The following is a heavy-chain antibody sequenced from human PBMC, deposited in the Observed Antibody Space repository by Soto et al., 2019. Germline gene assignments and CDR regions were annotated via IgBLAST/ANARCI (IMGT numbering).Heavy chain of an antibody. CDR1: GGSISGFF. CDR3: ARGGSTHYYYGLDV. D-gene: IGHD1-1*01. V-gene: IGHV4-4*07. CDR2: VSASGST. J-gene: IGHJ6*02. Sequence: TLSLTCTVSGGSISGFFWTWVRQPPGMPLEGLGHVSASGSTAYNPSLRSRLSLSLDVSKNRFSLELTSVTAADTATYFCARGGSTHYYYGLDVWGQGTTVTVSS.